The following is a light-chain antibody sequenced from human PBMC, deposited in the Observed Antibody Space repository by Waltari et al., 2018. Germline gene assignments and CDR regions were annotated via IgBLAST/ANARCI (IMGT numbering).Light chain of an antibody. J-gene: IGLJ2*01. CDR2: QDT. Sequence: SYEVTQPPSVSVSPGQTASITCSGDKLGDRYVCWYQQKPGQSPVLVMYQDTKRPSGIPERFSGSNSGNTATLTISGTQTMDEADYYCQAWDSNTVTFGGGTK. CDR1: KLGDRY. CDR3: QAWDSNTVT. V-gene: IGLV3-1*01.